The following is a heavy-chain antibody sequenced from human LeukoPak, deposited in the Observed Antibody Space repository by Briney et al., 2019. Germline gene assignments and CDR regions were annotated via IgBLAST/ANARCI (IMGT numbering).Heavy chain of an antibody. D-gene: IGHD3-10*01. J-gene: IGHJ6*02. V-gene: IGHV3-23*01. CDR2: ISGSGGST. CDR3: AKDRGRGLIGRYGMDV. Sequence: GGSLRLSCAASGFTFSSYAMSWVRQAPGKGLEWVSAISGSGGSTYYADSVKGRFTISRDNSKNTLYLQMNSLRAEDTAVYYCAKDRGRGLIGRYGMDVWGQGTTVTVSS. CDR1: GFTFSSYA.